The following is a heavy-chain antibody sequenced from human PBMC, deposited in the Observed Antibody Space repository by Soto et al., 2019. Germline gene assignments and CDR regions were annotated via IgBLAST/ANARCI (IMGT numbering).Heavy chain of an antibody. CDR3: ATISYYDFWSANYYYYGMDV. D-gene: IGHD3-3*01. J-gene: IGHJ6*02. CDR1: GYTLTELS. V-gene: IGHV1-24*01. Sequence: ASVKVSCKVSGYTLTELSMHWVRQAPGKGLEWMGGFDPEDGETIYAQKFQGRVTMTEDTSTDTAYMELSSLRSEDTAVYYCATISYYDFWSANYYYYGMDVWGQGTTVTVSS. CDR2: FDPEDGET.